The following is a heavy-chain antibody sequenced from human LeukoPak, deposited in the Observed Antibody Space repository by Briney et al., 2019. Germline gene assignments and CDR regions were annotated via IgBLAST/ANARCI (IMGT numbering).Heavy chain of an antibody. CDR1: GFTVSSNY. J-gene: IGHJ4*02. CDR3: ARGPINYSTSWRFDY. D-gene: IGHD2-2*01. Sequence: GGSLRLSCAASGFTVSSNYMSWVRQAPGKGLEGVSVIYSGGSTYYADSVKGRFTISRDNSKNTLYLQMNSLRAEDTAVYYCARGPINYSTSWRFDYWGQGTLVTVSS. V-gene: IGHV3-53*01. CDR2: IYSGGST.